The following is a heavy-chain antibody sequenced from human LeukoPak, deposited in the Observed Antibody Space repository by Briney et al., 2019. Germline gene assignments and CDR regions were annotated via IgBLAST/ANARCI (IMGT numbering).Heavy chain of an antibody. V-gene: IGHV3-30*18. J-gene: IGHJ4*02. D-gene: IGHD3-10*01. Sequence: GGSLRLSCAASGFTFSSYGMHWVRQAPGKGLEWVAVISYDGSNKYYADSVKGRFTISRDNSKNTLYLQMNSLTAEDTAVYYCANAEVERMVRGVINLRRFDYWGQGTLVTVSS. CDR2: ISYDGSNK. CDR3: ANAEVERMVRGVINLRRFDY. CDR1: GFTFSSYG.